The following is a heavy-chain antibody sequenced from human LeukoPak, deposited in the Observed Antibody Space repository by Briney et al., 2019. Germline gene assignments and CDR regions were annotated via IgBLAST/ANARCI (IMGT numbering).Heavy chain of an antibody. CDR1: GYTFTSYA. CDR2: INTNTGNP. D-gene: IGHD5-18*01. J-gene: IGHJ4*02. V-gene: IGHV7-4-1*01. CDR3: DY. Sequence: GASVKVSCKASGYTFTSYAMNWVRQAPGQGLEWMGWINTNTGNPTYAQGFTGRFVFSLDTSVSTAYYCARGFNYGYALLVYFDYWGQGTLVTVSS.